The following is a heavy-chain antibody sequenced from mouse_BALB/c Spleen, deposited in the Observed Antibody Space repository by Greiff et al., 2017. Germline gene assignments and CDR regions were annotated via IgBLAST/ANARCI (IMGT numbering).Heavy chain of an antibody. D-gene: IGHD2-4*01. J-gene: IGHJ4*01. CDR1: GFSLTSYG. CDR2: IWSDGST. Sequence: VMLVESGPDLVAPSQSLSITCTVSGFSLTSYGVHWVRQPPGKGLEWLVVIWSDGSTTYNSALKSRLSISKDNSKSQVFLKMNSLQTDDTAMYYCARHARDYDGAGAMDYWGQGTSVTVSA. CDR3: ARHARDYDGAGAMDY. V-gene: IGHV2-6-2*01.